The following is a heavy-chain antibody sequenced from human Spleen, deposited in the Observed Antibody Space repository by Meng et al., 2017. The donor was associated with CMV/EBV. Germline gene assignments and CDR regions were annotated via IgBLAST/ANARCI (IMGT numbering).Heavy chain of an antibody. CDR3: ARDYCSSTSCYTYYGMDV. CDR2: ISYDGSNK. V-gene: IGHV3-30-3*01. D-gene: IGHD2-2*02. Sequence: GGSLRLSCAASGFTFSSYAMHWVRQAPGKGLEWVAVISYDGSNKYYADSVKGRFTISRDNSKNTLYLQMNSLRAEDTAVYYCARDYCSSTSCYTYYGMDVWGQGTTVTVSS. J-gene: IGHJ6*02. CDR1: GFTFSSYA.